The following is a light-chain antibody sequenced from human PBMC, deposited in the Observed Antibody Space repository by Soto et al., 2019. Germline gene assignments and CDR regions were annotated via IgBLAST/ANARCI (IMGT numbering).Light chain of an antibody. Sequence: DIHMTQSPSSLSASVGDRVTITCRASQGISIYLAWDQQKQGKVPKFMIYGASTLQSGVPSRFSGSGSGTDFTLTTTSLQAEDVATYYCQTYYSGLFTFGPGTKVDIK. CDR3: QTYYSGLFT. J-gene: IGKJ3*01. CDR1: QGISIY. V-gene: IGKV1-27*01. CDR2: GAS.